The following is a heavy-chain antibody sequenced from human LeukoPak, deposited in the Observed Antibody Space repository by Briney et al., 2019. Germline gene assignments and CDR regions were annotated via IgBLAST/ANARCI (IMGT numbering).Heavy chain of an antibody. J-gene: IGHJ4*02. D-gene: IGHD2-2*02. Sequence: ASVKVSCKASGYTFTSYGISWVRQAPGQGLEWMGWISAYNGNTNYAQKLQGRVTMTTDTSTSTAYMELRSLRSEDTAVYYCARGGVPAAIRGAQYYFDYWGQGTLVTVSS. CDR2: ISAYNGNT. CDR3: ARGGVPAAIRGAQYYFDY. CDR1: GYTFTSYG. V-gene: IGHV1-18*01.